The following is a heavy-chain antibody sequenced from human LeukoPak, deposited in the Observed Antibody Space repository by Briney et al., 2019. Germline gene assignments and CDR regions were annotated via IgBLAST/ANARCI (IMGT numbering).Heavy chain of an antibody. CDR3: ARSYYYGSGSYPLDY. CDR2: IISIFGIA. V-gene: IGHV1-69*04. J-gene: IGHJ4*02. Sequence: GASVKVSCKASGGTFSSYAISWVRQAPGQGLKWMGRIISIFGIANYAQKFQGRVTITADKSTSTAYMELSSLRSEDTVVYYCARSYYYGSGSYPLDYWGQGTLVTVSS. CDR1: GGTFSSYA. D-gene: IGHD3-10*01.